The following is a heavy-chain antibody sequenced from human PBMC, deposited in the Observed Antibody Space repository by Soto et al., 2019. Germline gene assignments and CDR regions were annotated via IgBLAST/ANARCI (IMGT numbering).Heavy chain of an antibody. D-gene: IGHD3-22*01. V-gene: IGHV1-69*12. Sequence: QVQLVQSGAEVKKPGSSVKVSCKAAGGTFSSYAISWVRQATGQGLEWMGGIIPMFGTANYAQKFQGRVTIPADESTSTAYMQLGSLRSEDTAMYYCASGPGLIAFDYWGQGTLVTVSS. CDR1: GGTFSSYA. CDR2: IIPMFGTA. J-gene: IGHJ4*02. CDR3: ASGPGLIAFDY.